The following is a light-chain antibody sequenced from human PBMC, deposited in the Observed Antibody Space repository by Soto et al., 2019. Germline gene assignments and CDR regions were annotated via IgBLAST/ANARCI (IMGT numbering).Light chain of an antibody. V-gene: IGKV3-11*01. J-gene: IGKJ4*01. CDR2: DAS. CDR3: QQRSNWLEIT. CDR1: QSVSSY. Sequence: EIVLTQSPATLSLSPGERATLSCRASQSVSSYLAWYQQKPGQAPRLLIYDASNRATGIPDRFSGSGSGTDFTLTISRLEPEDFAVYYCQQRSNWLEITVCGGTKVDIK.